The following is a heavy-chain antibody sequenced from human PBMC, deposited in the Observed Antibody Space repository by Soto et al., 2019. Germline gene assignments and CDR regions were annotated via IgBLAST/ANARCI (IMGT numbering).Heavy chain of an antibody. CDR2: IVNGGAT. CDR1: GFTVSNSY. Sequence: GGSMRLSCAASGFTVSNSYMSWVRQAPGKGVEWISLIVNGGATYYTDSVKGRFTISRDNAKNTLYLQMIILRAEDTAVYYCVLDQTSWGPGTLVTVSS. V-gene: IGHV3-66*01. D-gene: IGHD3-3*02. J-gene: IGHJ5*02. CDR3: VLDQTS.